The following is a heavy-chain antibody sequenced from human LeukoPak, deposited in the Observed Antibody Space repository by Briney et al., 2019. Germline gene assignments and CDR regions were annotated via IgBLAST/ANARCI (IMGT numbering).Heavy chain of an antibody. CDR2: INHSGST. V-gene: IGHV4-34*01. CDR1: GGSFSGYY. Sequence: SETLSLTCAVYGGSFSGYYWSWIRQPPGKGLEWIGEINHSGSTNYNPSLKSRVTISVDSSKNQFSLKLSSVTAADTAVYYCARGGYYYDSSGYQPLAFRRFHYFDYWGQGTLVTVSS. J-gene: IGHJ4*02. D-gene: IGHD3-22*01. CDR3: ARGGYYYDSSGYQPLAFRRFHYFDY.